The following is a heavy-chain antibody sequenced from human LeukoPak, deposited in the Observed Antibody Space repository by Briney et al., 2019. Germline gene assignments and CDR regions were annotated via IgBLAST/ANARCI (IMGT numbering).Heavy chain of an antibody. V-gene: IGHV4-38-2*01. CDR2: IYHSGST. Sequence: PSETLSLTCAVSGYSISSGYYWGWIRQPPGKGLEWIGSIYHSGSTYYNPSLKSRVTISVDTSKNQFSLKLSSVTAADTAVYYCASRVGMIVVEFDYWGQGTLVTVSS. D-gene: IGHD3-22*01. CDR3: ASRVGMIVVEFDY. CDR1: GYSISSGYY. J-gene: IGHJ4*02.